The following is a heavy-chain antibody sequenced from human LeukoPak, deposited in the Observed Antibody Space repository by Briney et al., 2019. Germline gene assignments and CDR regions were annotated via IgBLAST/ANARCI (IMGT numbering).Heavy chain of an antibody. CDR1: GFTVSSNY. V-gene: IGHV3-66*04. D-gene: IGHD2-8*01. CDR2: IYSGGST. J-gene: IGHJ3*02. CDR3: ARLLSDAFDI. Sequence: PGGSLRLSCAASGFTVSSNYMSWVRQAPGKGPEWVSVIYSGGSTYYADSVKGRFTISRDNSKNTLYLQMNSLRAEDTAVYYCARLLSDAFDIWGQGTMVTVSS.